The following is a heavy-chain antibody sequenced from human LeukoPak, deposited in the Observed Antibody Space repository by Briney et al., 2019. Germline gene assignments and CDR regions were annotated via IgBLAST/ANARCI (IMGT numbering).Heavy chain of an antibody. CDR2: IGHGGDGR. CDR3: AKDLKPNRVIPAAYDY. V-gene: IGHV3-23*01. D-gene: IGHD2-2*01. CDR1: GFMFGMHA. J-gene: IGHJ4*02. Sequence: GGSLSLSCATSGFMFGMHAMSWVRQAPGKGLEWVSGIGHGGDGRFYADSVKDRVTISRDNSRNTLYLQMNSLRAEDTALYYCAKDLKPNRVIPAAYDYWGQGALVTVSS.